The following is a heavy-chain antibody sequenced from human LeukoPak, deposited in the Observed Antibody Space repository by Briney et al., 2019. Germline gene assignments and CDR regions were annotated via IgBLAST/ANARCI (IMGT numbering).Heavy chain of an antibody. CDR3: ARGVTARDSYDI. V-gene: IGHV1-18*01. J-gene: IGHJ3*02. CDR2: ISTYDVDT. D-gene: IGHD2-21*02. Sequence: ASVKVSCKASGFTFTDFGVSWVRRAPGQGLEWMGWISTYDVDTKYAQKFQGRVTMTTDTSTSTAYMDLRSLRSDDTAVYHCARGVTARDSYDIWGQGTMLIVSS. CDR1: GFTFTDFG.